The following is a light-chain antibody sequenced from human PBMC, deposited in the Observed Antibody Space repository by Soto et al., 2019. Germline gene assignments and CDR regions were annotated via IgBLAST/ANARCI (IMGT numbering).Light chain of an antibody. CDR1: GSNLGTNS. J-gene: IGLJ3*02. CDR3: ASWDDSLHGVV. V-gene: IGLV1-44*01. Sequence: QSVLTQPPSTSGTPGQTISISCSGSGSNLGTNSVTWYRQLPGTAPKLLIYRTHQRPSGVPDRFSGSKSGTSGSLAISGLQSKDEADYYCASWDDSLHGVVFGGGTKVTVL. CDR2: RTH.